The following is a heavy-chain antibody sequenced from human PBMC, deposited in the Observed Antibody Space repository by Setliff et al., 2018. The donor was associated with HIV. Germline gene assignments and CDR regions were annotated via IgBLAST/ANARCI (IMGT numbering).Heavy chain of an antibody. J-gene: IGHJ4*02. CDR1: GDSMSSGSYF. V-gene: IGHV4-39*02. CDR2: IYYTGFA. D-gene: IGHD1-1*01. CDR3: AREGRGDPAVATTRIDY. Sequence: PSETLSLTCSVSGDSMSSGSYFWGWIRQTPGKGLEWIGNIYYTGFAYYNPSLKSRVTISLDTSKTHFYLNLTSVTDADTAVYFCAREGRGDPAVATTRIDYWGQGSLVTV.